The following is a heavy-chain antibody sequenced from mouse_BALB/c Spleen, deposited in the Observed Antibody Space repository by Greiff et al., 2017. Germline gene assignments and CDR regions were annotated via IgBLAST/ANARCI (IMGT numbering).Heavy chain of an antibody. Sequence: EVKLVESGGGLVQPGGSLRLSCATSGFTFTDYYMSWVRQPPGKALEWLGFIRNKANGYTTEYSASVKGRFTISRDNSQSILYLQMNTLRAEDSATYDCARDGYGDYYAMDYWGQGTSVTVSS. D-gene: IGHD2-2*01. J-gene: IGHJ4*01. V-gene: IGHV7-3*02. CDR1: GFTFTDYY. CDR2: IRNKANGYTT. CDR3: ARDGYGDYYAMDY.